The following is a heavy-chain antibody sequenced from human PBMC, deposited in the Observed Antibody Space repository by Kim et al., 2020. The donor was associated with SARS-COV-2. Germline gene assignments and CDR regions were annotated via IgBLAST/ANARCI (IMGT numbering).Heavy chain of an antibody. CDR1: GFTFSTYG. CDR3: ATEYSSSSAFDY. D-gene: IGHD6-6*01. Sequence: GGSLRLSCAASGFTFSTYGMHWVRQAPGKGLEWVAMIWNDGSNKYYADSMKGRFTISRDNSENTLYLQMTSLRAEDTAVYYCATEYSSSSAFDYWGQGTLVTVSS. J-gene: IGHJ4*02. CDR2: IWNDGSNK. V-gene: IGHV3-33*01.